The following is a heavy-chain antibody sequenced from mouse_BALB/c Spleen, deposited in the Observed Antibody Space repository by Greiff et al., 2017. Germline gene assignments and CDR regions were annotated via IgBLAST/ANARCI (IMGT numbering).Heavy chain of an antibody. CDR1: GYTFTDYY. D-gene: IGHD1-1*01. V-gene: IGHV1-77*01. Sequence: VKLMESGAELARPGASVKLSCKASGYTFTDYYINWVKQRTGQGLEWIGEIYPGSGNTYYNEKFKGKATLTADKSSSTAYMQLSSLTSEDSAVYFCARFPNYYGSSYDAMDYWGQGTSVTVSA. J-gene: IGHJ4*01. CDR3: ARFPNYYGSSYDAMDY. CDR2: IYPGSGNT.